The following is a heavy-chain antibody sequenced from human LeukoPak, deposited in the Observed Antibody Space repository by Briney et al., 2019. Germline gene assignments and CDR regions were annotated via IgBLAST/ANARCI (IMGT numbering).Heavy chain of an antibody. CDR3: ARGYGGYQSYDY. CDR2: ISSRSSTI. CDR1: GFTFSNLG. J-gene: IGHJ4*02. D-gene: IGHD4-23*01. Sequence: GGSLRLSCAASGFTFSNLGVNWVRQAPGKGLEWVSYISSRSSTIYYADSVKGRCTISRDNAKNSLYLQMNSLRAEDTAVYYCARGYGGYQSYDYWGQGTLVTVSS. V-gene: IGHV3-48*04.